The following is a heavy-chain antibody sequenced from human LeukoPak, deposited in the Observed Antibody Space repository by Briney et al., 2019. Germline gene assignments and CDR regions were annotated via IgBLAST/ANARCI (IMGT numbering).Heavy chain of an antibody. V-gene: IGHV1-18*01. CDR3: ARAPNWNYWFDP. CDR2: ISAYNGNT. J-gene: IGHJ5*02. D-gene: IGHD1-1*01. CDR1: GYTLTSYG. Sequence: GASVKVSCKASGYTLTSYGISWVRQAPGQGLEWMGWISAYNGNTNYAQKLQGRVTMTTDTSTSTAYMGLRSLRSDDTAAYYCARAPNWNYWFDPWGQGTLVTVSS.